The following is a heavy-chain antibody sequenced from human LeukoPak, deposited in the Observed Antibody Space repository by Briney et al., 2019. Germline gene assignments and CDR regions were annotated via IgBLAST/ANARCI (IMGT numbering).Heavy chain of an antibody. CDR3: ARVVEVGALGVWFDP. Sequence: PGGSLRLSCAASGFTFSSYAMHWVRQAPGKGLEWVAVISYDGSNKYYADSVKGRFTISRDNSKNTLYLQMNSLRAEDTAVYYCARVVEVGALGVWFDPWGQGTLVTVSS. J-gene: IGHJ5*02. V-gene: IGHV3-30-3*01. CDR2: ISYDGSNK. CDR1: GFTFSSYA. D-gene: IGHD1-26*01.